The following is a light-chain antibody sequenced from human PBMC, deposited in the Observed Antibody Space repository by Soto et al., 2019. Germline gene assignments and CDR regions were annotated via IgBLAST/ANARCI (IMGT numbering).Light chain of an antibody. CDR2: VTS. J-gene: IGKJ3*01. CDR3: QQNYNTPPFT. CDR1: QSISRY. V-gene: IGKV1-39*01. Sequence: DIPMTRSPSSLSASVGARLPISCRASQSISRYLNWYQQSPGKATRLLIYVTSTLQSGGPSRFSGSGAGTDFTLTINNLQPEDFATYYCQQNYNTPPFTCGPGTKGDI.